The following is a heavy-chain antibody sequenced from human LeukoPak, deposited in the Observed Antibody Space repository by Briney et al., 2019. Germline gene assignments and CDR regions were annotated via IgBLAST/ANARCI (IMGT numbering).Heavy chain of an antibody. CDR2: IYYSGST. CDR1: GGSISNYY. Sequence: SETLSLTCTVSGGSISNYYWSWIRQPPGKGLEWIGYIYYSGSTNYNPSLKSRVTIPVDTSKNQFSLKLSSVTAADTAVYYCARASSSSWYGDWFDPWGQGTLVTVSS. V-gene: IGHV4-59*01. J-gene: IGHJ5*02. CDR3: ARASSSSWYGDWFDP. D-gene: IGHD6-13*01.